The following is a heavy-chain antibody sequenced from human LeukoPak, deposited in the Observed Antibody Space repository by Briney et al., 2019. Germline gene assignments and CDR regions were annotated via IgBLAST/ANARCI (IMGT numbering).Heavy chain of an antibody. D-gene: IGHD3-3*01. CDR2: IYYSGST. CDR1: GGSISSYY. J-gene: IGHJ6*02. V-gene: IGHV4-59*08. CDR3: ARSWYYDFWSGLGPYGMDV. Sequence: PSETLSLTCTVSGGSISSYYWSWIRQPPGEGLEWIGYIYYSGSTNYNPSLKSRVTISVDTSKNQFSLKLSSVTAADTAVYYCARSWYYDFWSGLGPYGMDVWGQGTTVTVSS.